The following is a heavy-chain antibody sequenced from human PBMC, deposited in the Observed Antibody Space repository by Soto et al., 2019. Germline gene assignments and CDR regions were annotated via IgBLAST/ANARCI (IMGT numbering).Heavy chain of an antibody. V-gene: IGHV3-30*03. Sequence: QAHLVESGGGVVQPGRSLRLSCAASGFTFTSYGMHWVRQAPGTRLEWVAVISYDGGLQHYADSVKGRFTLSRDNSKNMVFLQMNSLRAEDTAVYYCVSDRGYGHASVPYSWGQGTLVSVSS. CDR3: VSDRGYGHASVPYS. D-gene: IGHD5-18*01. J-gene: IGHJ4*02. CDR1: GFTFTSYG. CDR2: ISYDGGLQ.